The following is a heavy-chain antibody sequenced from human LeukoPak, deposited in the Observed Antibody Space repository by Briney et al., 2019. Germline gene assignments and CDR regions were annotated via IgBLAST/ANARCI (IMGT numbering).Heavy chain of an antibody. J-gene: IGHJ3*02. V-gene: IGHV4-38-2*02. CDR2: IYHSGST. Sequence: PSETLSLTCTVSGYSISSGYYWGWIRQPPGKGLEWIGSIYHSGSTYCNPSLKSRVTISVDTSKNQFSLKLSSVTAADTAVYYCARGFYERYYYDSSAPSRAFDIWGQGTMVTVSS. CDR3: ARGFYERYYYDSSAPSRAFDI. D-gene: IGHD3-22*01. CDR1: GYSISSGYY.